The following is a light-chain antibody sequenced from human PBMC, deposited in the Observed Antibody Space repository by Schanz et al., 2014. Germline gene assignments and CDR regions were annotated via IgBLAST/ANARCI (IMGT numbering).Light chain of an antibody. Sequence: DIVMTQSPDSLAVSLGERATINCKSSRSVLYSSNNKNYLAWYQQKPGQPPKLLIYWASTRESGVPDRFTGSGSGTDFTLTISSLQAEDVAVYYCQQYHSIPHTFGQGTKLEIK. V-gene: IGKV4-1*01. J-gene: IGKJ2*01. CDR1: RSVLYSSNNKNY. CDR3: QQYHSIPHT. CDR2: WAS.